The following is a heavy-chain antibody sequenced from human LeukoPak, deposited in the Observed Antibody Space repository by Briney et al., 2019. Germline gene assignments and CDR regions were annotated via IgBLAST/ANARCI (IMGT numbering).Heavy chain of an antibody. D-gene: IGHD6-13*01. CDR2: INHSGST. CDR1: GGSFSGYY. Sequence: SETLSLTCAVYGGSFSGYYWSWIRQPPGKGLEWIGEINHSGSTNYNPSLKSRVTISVDTSKNQFSLKLSSVTAADTAVYYCASLYSSSWYGLEFDYWGQGTLVTVSS. CDR3: ASLYSSSWYGLEFDY. V-gene: IGHV4-34*01. J-gene: IGHJ4*02.